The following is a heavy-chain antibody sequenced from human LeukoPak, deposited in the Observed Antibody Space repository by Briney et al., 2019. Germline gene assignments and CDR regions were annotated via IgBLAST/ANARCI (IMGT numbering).Heavy chain of an antibody. D-gene: IGHD1-26*01. CDR1: GNSFTNYW. J-gene: IGHJ4*02. Sequence: GESLKISCKGSGNSFTNYWIAWVRQMPGKGLERLGIIYPGDSDTRYRPSFQGQVTISVDKSISTAYLQWSSLKASDTAMYYCARLGSGSYYYFDYWGQGTLVTVSS. CDR2: IYPGDSDT. CDR3: ARLGSGSYYYFDY. V-gene: IGHV5-51*01.